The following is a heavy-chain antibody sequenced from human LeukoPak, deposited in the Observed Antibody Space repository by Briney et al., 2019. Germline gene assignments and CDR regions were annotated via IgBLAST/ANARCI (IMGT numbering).Heavy chain of an antibody. V-gene: IGHV3-21*01. J-gene: IGHJ4*02. D-gene: IGHD6-19*01. Sequence: PGGSLRLSCAASGFTFSNFQMHWVRQAPGKGLEWVSSISGSSSYIYYVDSVQGRLTISRDNAKNSLYLQLNSLRAEDTVLYYCARAKGIAVADLWGQGTLVTVSS. CDR3: ARAKGIAVADL. CDR2: ISGSSSYI. CDR1: GFTFSNFQ.